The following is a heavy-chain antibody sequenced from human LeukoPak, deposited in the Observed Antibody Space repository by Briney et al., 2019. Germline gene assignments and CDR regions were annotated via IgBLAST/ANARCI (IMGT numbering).Heavy chain of an antibody. V-gene: IGHV4-34*01. CDR2: INHSGST. Sequence: MSSETLSLTCAVYGGSFSGYYWSWIRQPPGKGLEWIGEINHSGSTNYNPSLKSRVTISVDTSKNQFALKLSSVTAADTAVYYCARGGRRYYGSGSYGYWFDPWGQGTLVTVSS. J-gene: IGHJ5*02. CDR1: GGSFSGYY. D-gene: IGHD3-10*01. CDR3: ARGGRRYYGSGSYGYWFDP.